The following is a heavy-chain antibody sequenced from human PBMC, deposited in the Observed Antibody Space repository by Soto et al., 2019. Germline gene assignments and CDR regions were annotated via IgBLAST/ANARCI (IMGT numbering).Heavy chain of an antibody. Sequence: EVQLVESGGGLIQPGGSLRLSCAASGFTVSSNYMSWLRQAPGMGLEWVSVIYSGGSTYYADSVKGRFTISRDNSKNTLYLQMNSLRAEGMAVYYCARDLGGRNYYYGMDVWGQGTTVTVSS. V-gene: IGHV3-53*01. J-gene: IGHJ6*02. D-gene: IGHD3-16*01. CDR1: GFTVSSNY. CDR3: ARDLGGRNYYYGMDV. CDR2: IYSGGST.